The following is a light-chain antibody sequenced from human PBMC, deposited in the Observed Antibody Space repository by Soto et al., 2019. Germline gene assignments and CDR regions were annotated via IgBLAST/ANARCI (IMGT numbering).Light chain of an antibody. J-gene: IGKJ4*01. CDR2: RAS. CDR3: QQYGGLPLT. CDR1: QSVSNRY. V-gene: IGKV3-20*01. Sequence: EIVLTQSPGTLSLSPGERATLSCRASQSVSNRYLAWYQQKPGQAPRLLIYRASTRATDIPDRFSDSGSGTDFTLTISRLEPEDFAVYYCQQYGGLPLTFGGGTKVEIK.